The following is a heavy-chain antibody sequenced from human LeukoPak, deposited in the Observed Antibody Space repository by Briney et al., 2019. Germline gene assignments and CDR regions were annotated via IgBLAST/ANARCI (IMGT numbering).Heavy chain of an antibody. V-gene: IGHV3-23*01. CDR2: ISGSGGST. D-gene: IGHD4-23*01. Sequence: GGSLRLSCAASGFTFSIYAMSWVRQAPGKGLEWVSAISGSGGSTYYADSVKGRFTISRDNSKNTLYLQMNSLRAEDTAVYYCAKDTVVTGPQDNYYYYGMDVWGQGTTVTVSS. CDR1: GFTFSIYA. J-gene: IGHJ6*02. CDR3: AKDTVVTGPQDNYYYYGMDV.